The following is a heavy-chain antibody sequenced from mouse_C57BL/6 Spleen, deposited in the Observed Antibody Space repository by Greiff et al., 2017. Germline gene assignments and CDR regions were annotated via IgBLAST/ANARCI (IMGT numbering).Heavy chain of an antibody. CDR3: ARDPYYYGSRGWYFDV. J-gene: IGHJ1*03. Sequence: EVHLVESGPELVKPGASVKISCKASGYSFTGYYMNWVKQSPEKSLEWIGEINPSTGGTTYNQKFKAKATLTVDKSSSTAYMQLKSLTSEDSAVYYCARDPYYYGSRGWYFDVWGTGTTVTVSS. CDR2: INPSTGGT. CDR1: GYSFTGYY. D-gene: IGHD1-1*01. V-gene: IGHV1-42*01.